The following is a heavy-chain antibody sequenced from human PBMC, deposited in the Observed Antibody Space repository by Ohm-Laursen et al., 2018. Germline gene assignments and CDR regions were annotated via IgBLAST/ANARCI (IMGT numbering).Heavy chain of an antibody. J-gene: IGHJ3*02. CDR3: AKYSSGWWNAFDI. V-gene: IGHV3-9*01. CDR2: ISWNSGST. D-gene: IGHD6-19*01. CDR1: GFTFDDYA. Sequence: SLRLSCSASGFTFDDYAMHWVRQAPGKGLEWVSGISWNSGSTGYADSVKGRFTISRDNAKNSLYLQMNSLRAEDTALYYCAKYSSGWWNAFDIWGQGTMVTVSS.